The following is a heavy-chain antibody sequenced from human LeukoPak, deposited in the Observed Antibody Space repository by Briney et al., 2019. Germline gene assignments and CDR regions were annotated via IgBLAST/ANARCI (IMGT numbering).Heavy chain of an antibody. CDR1: GFTFSNAL. Sequence: GGSLRLSCAASGFTFSNALMTWVREAPGKGLECVGRIKSKTDGGTTDYAAPVKGRFTISRDDSKNTLYLQMNSLKTEDTAVYYCSTAVESTIIGAKNASDIWGQGTMVTVSS. CDR3: STAVESTIIGAKNASDI. D-gene: IGHD5/OR15-5a*01. J-gene: IGHJ3*02. CDR2: IKSKTDGGTT. V-gene: IGHV3-15*01.